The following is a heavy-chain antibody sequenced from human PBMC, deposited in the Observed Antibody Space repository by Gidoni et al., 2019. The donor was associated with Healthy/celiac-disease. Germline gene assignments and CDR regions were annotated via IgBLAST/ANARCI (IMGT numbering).Heavy chain of an antibody. CDR3: AREYYGSGYARGDAWGFDP. CDR1: GGTFSSDA. D-gene: IGHD3-10*01. CDR2: IIPIFGAA. J-gene: IGHJ5*02. V-gene: IGHV1-69*01. Sequence: QVQLVQSGAEVKKPGSSVKVSCKASGGTFSSDASSWGRQAPGQGLEWMGGIIPIFGAANYAQKFQGRVTITADESTSTAYMERSSLRSEDTAVYYCAREYYGSGYARGDAWGFDPWGQGTLVTVSS.